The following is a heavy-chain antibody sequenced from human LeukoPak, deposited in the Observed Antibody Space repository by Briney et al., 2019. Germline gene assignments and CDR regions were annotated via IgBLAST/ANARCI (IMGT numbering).Heavy chain of an antibody. CDR3: AKDSGSGYSSGSDFDY. J-gene: IGHJ4*02. V-gene: IGHV3-9*01. CDR1: GFTFDDYA. D-gene: IGHD6-19*01. Sequence: GGSLRLSCAASGFTFDDYAVHWVRQAPGKGLEWVSGISWNSGSIGYADSVKGRFTISRDNAKNSLYLQMNSLRTEDTAFYYCAKDSGSGYSSGSDFDYWGQGTLVTVSS. CDR2: ISWNSGSI.